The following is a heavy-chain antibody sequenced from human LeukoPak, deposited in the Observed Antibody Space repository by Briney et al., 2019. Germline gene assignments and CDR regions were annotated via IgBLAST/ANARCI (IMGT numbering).Heavy chain of an antibody. D-gene: IGHD3-10*01. CDR1: GYTFTIYY. J-gene: IGHJ4*02. CDR3: AVFPYYYGSGSYYTPFDY. V-gene: IGHV1-46*01. CDR2: INPSGGST. Sequence: ASVKVSCKASGYTFTIYYMHWVRQAPGQGLEWMGIINPSGGSTSYAQKFQGRVTMTRDTSTSTVYMELSSLRSEDTAVYYCAVFPYYYGSGSYYTPFDYWGQGTLVTVSS.